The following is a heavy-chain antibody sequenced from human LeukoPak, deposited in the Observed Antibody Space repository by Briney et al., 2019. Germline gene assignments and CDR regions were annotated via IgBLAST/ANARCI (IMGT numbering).Heavy chain of an antibody. Sequence: ASVKVSCKASGYTFNHHGISWVRQAPGQGLEWMGWISCYNGDTTYAQKFQGRVTMSKDTGTSTAYMELTGLRSDDTAVYCCARDPTNTSGRYAYFDSWGQGTLVTVSS. CDR1: GYTFNHHG. CDR2: ISCYNGDT. J-gene: IGHJ4*02. V-gene: IGHV1-18*01. D-gene: IGHD6-19*01. CDR3: ARDPTNTSGRYAYFDS.